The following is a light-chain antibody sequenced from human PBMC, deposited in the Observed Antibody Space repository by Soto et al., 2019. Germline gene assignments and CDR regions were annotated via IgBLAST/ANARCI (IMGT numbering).Light chain of an antibody. CDR2: GAS. CDR1: QSVSSN. J-gene: IGKJ1*01. Sequence: ETVMTQSAATLSVSPGERATLSCRASQSVSSNLAWYQQKPGQAPRLLIYGASTRVTGIPARFSGSGSGTEFTLTISSLQSEYFAVYYGQQYNNWPRTFGQGTKVEIE. V-gene: IGKV3-15*01. CDR3: QQYNNWPRT.